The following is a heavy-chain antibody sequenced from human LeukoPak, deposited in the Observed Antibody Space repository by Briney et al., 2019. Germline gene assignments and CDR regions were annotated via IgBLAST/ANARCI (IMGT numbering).Heavy chain of an antibody. J-gene: IGHJ6*02. Sequence: GGSLRLSCAASGFTVSSNYMSWVRQAPGKGLEWGLEWVSLLYSSGSTYYTDSVKGRFTISRDSSKNTLYPQMNSLRAEDTAVYYCAGRDKGYYYGMDVWGQGTTATVSS. CDR2: LYSSGST. D-gene: IGHD5-24*01. V-gene: IGHV3-66*01. CDR3: AGRDKGYYYGMDV. CDR1: GFTVSSNY.